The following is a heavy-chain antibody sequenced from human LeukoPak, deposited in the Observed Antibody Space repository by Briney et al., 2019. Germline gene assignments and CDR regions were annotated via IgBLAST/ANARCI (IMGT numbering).Heavy chain of an antibody. D-gene: IGHD1-1*01. CDR3: ARALPPSVNTPWK. J-gene: IGHJ4*02. CDR2: ISSDGSST. Sequence: GGSMRLSCAASGFTFSSYWMHWVRQAPGKGLVWVSRISSDGSSTSYADSVTGRFTIFRDNAKNTLYLQMNSLGAEDTAVYYCARALPPSVNTPWKWGQGTQVTVSS. CDR1: GFTFSSYW. V-gene: IGHV3-74*01.